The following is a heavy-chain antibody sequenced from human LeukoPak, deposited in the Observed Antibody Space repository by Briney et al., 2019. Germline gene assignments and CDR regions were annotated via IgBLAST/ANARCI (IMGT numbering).Heavy chain of an antibody. Sequence: GGSLRLSCAGSGFIFNNYAMHWVRQPPGKGLEWVSGISWNSGSIDYADSVKGRFTISRDNAKNSLYLQMNSLRVEDTAFYYFAKDNRRHYTSGPNPDSLHWGQGALVTVSS. V-gene: IGHV3-9*01. CDR1: GFIFNNYA. D-gene: IGHD6-19*01. CDR3: AKDNRRHYTSGPNPDSLH. CDR2: ISWNSGSI. J-gene: IGHJ4*02.